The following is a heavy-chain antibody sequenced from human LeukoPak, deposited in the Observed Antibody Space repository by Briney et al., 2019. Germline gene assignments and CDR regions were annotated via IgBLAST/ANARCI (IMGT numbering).Heavy chain of an antibody. J-gene: IGHJ4*02. D-gene: IGHD3-3*01. Sequence: ASVKVSCKASGYTFTSYGISWVRQAPGQGLEWMGWISAYNGNTNYAQKLQGRVTMTTDTSTNTAYIQLTSLRSDDTAVYYCARMPYYDFWSGPEYYFDYWGQGTLVTVSS. CDR3: ARMPYYDFWSGPEYYFDY. CDR1: GYTFTSYG. V-gene: IGHV1-18*01. CDR2: ISAYNGNT.